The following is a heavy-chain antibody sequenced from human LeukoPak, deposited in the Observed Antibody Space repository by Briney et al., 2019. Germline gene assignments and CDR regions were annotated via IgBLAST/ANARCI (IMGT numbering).Heavy chain of an antibody. CDR2: ISGSGGST. D-gene: IGHD5-18*01. J-gene: IGHJ4*02. V-gene: IGHV3-23*01. CDR3: AKAERGYSYGYDDHAMNDY. CDR1: GFTFSSYA. Sequence: GGSLRLSCAASGFTFSSYAMSWVRQAPGKGLEWDSAISGSGGSTYYADSVKGRFTISRDNSKNTLYLQMNSLRAEDTAVYYCAKAERGYSYGYDDHAMNDYWGQGTLVTVSS.